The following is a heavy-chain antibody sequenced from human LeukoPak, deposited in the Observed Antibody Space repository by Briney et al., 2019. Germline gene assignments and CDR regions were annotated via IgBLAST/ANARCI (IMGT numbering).Heavy chain of an antibody. D-gene: IGHD7-27*01. Sequence: PGGSLRLSCAASGFTFSSYWMHWVRQAPGRGLVWVSRINSDGRTTDYADSVKGRFTISRDNAKNTLYLQMTSLRAEDTAVYYCARDLTGPNDYWGQGTLVTVSS. J-gene: IGHJ4*02. CDR3: ARDLTGPNDY. CDR2: INSDGRTT. CDR1: GFTFSSYW. V-gene: IGHV3-74*01.